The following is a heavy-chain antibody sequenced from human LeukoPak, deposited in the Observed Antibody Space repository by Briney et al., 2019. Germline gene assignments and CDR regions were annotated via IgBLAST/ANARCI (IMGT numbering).Heavy chain of an antibody. CDR1: GGTFTIYA. D-gene: IGHD6-19*01. Sequence: AVTVSFTASGGTFTIYAISRERQAPGPGNEWMGRIITIFDIANYSQKFQGRVTITADKSTSTDYMELSSLRSDDTAVYDCAREKGGRYSRGWNGYNWFDLWGQGTLVTVSS. CDR2: IITIFDIA. CDR3: AREKGGRYSRGWNGYNWFDL. J-gene: IGHJ5*02. V-gene: IGHV1-69*04.